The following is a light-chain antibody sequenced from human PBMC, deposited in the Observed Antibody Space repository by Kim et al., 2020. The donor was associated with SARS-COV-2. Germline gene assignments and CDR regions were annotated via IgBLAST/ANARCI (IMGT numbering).Light chain of an antibody. J-gene: IGLJ3*02. CDR2: DND. Sequence: ELTQPPSMSAAPGQKVTISCSGSSSNIGRSYVSWYQQLPGTAPKLLIHDNDERPSGVPDRFSGSKSGTSATLGITGLQTGDEADYICGTWDSSLSAGVFGGGTKLTVL. CDR3: GTWDSSLSAGV. CDR1: SSNIGRSY. V-gene: IGLV1-51*01.